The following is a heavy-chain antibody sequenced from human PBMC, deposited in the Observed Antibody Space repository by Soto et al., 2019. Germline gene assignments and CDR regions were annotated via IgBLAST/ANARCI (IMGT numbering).Heavy chain of an antibody. J-gene: IGHJ5*02. CDR3: ARHEGWTGPDQ. Sequence: TLSLTCAVSGASIGSGGWWSWVRQPPGKGLEWIAEIFHDGNTNYSPSLKSRVTISVDKSQNQFSLNVYSVTAADTAVYYCARHEGWTGPDQWGQGTLVTVSS. CDR1: GASIGSGGW. V-gene: IGHV4-4*02. CDR2: IFHDGNT. D-gene: IGHD2-8*02.